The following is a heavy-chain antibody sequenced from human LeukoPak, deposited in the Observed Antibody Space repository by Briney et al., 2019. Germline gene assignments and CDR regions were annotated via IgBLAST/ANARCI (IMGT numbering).Heavy chain of an antibody. J-gene: IGHJ4*02. CDR2: MNPNSGNT. V-gene: IGHV1-8*02. Sequence: GSSVKVSCKASGGTFSSYAISWVRQATGQGLKWMGWMNPNSGNTGFAQKFQGRVTMTRNTSISTAYMELSSLRSEDTAVYYCARMVRGVWGFDYWGQGTLVTVSS. D-gene: IGHD3-10*01. CDR1: GGTFSSYA. CDR3: ARMVRGVWGFDY.